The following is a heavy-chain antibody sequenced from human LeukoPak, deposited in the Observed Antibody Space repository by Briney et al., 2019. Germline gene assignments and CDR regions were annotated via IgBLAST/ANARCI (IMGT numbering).Heavy chain of an antibody. J-gene: IGHJ5*02. V-gene: IGHV4-59*01. CDR2: IYYSGST. CDR3: ARGRDWFDP. Sequence: SGTLSLSCTASGGSISSYYWSWVRQPPGKGLEWIWHIYYSGSTTYTPSVKSRVTISVDKSKNTLSLKLSSVTAADTAVYYCARGRDWFDPWGQGTLVTVSS. CDR1: GGSISSYY.